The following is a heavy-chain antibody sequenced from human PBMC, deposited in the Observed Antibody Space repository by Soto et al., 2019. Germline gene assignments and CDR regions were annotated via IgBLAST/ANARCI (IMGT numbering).Heavy chain of an antibody. Sequence: SQTLSLTCAISGDSVSSNSASWNWIRQSPSRGLEWLGRTYYRSKWYNDYAVSVKSRITINPDTSKNQFSLQLNSVTPEDTAVYYCLRAPLVIVVVPADPQDYMAVWGKGTSVIVSS. V-gene: IGHV6-1*01. CDR2: TYYRSKWYN. D-gene: IGHD2-2*01. CDR1: GDSVSSNSAS. J-gene: IGHJ6*03. CDR3: LRAPLVIVVVPADPQDYMAV.